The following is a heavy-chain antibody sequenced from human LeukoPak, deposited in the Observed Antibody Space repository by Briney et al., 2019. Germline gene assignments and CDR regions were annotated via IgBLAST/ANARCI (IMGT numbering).Heavy chain of an antibody. V-gene: IGHV3-30*18. CDR2: ISYDGSNK. CDR1: GFTFSSYG. Sequence: GGSLRLSCAASGFTFSSYGMHWVRQAPGKGLEWVAVISYDGSNKYYADSVKGRFTISRDNSKNTLYLQMNSLRAEDTAVYYCAKDGRRGSASPYYYYMDVWGKGTTVTISS. D-gene: IGHD3-16*01. CDR3: AKDGRRGSASPYYYYMDV. J-gene: IGHJ6*03.